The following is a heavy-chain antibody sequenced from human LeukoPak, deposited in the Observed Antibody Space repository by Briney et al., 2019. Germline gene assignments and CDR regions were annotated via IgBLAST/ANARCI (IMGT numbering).Heavy chain of an antibody. V-gene: IGHV3-21*01. CDR3: ARDRTMTGDRGIDY. D-gene: IGHD3-22*01. CDR1: GFTFSGYS. Sequence: GGSLRLSCAASGFTFSGYSINWVRQAPGKGLEWVSSISSDSNYIYYADSVKGRFTVSRDNAKNSLYLQMHSLRAEDTAVYYCARDRTMTGDRGIDYWGQGTPVTVSS. J-gene: IGHJ4*02. CDR2: ISSDSNYI.